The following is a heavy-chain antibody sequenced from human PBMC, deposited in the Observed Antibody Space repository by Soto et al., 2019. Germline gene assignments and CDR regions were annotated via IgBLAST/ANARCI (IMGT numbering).Heavy chain of an antibody. CDR2: IYYSGST. Sequence: QVQLQESGPGLVKPSETLSLTCTVSGGSISSYYWSWIRQPPGKGLEWIGYIYYSGSTNYNPSLMSRVTISVDTSKNQFSLKLSSVTAADTAVYYCARGGVAAAGTRLLWDYYYMDVWGKGTTVTVSS. V-gene: IGHV4-59*01. J-gene: IGHJ6*03. CDR1: GGSISSYY. D-gene: IGHD6-13*01. CDR3: ARGGVAAAGTRLLWDYYYMDV.